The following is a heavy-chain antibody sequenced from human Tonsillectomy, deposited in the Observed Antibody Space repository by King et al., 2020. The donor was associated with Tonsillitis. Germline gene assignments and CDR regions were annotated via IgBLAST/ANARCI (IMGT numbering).Heavy chain of an antibody. J-gene: IGHJ3*01. CDR1: EFTFSEYW. Sequence: VQLVESGGGLVQPGGSLRLSCVASEFTFSEYWITWIRQAPGEGLGWVANIKGYGSVKYYGDFVEGRFTISRDNADSSLFLRMNSLRAEDTAMYYCVRDRNYHDRRTYYDVLDVWGPGTMVTVSS. CDR2: IKGYGSVK. CDR3: VRDRNYHDRRTYYDVLDV. D-gene: IGHD3-22*01. V-gene: IGHV3-7*01.